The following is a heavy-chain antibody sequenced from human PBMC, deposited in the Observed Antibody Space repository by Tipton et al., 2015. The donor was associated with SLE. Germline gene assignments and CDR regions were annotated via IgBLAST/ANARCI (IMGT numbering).Heavy chain of an antibody. Sequence: TLSLTCTVSGGSISSSSYYWGWIRQPPGKGLEWIGSIYYSGSTYYNPSLKGRVTISVDTSKNQFSLKLSSVTAADTAVYYCARLRNRSYYYGMDVWGQGTTATVSS. V-gene: IGHV4-39*01. CDR3: ARLRNRSYYYGMDV. D-gene: IGHD2/OR15-2a*01. CDR1: GGSISSSSYY. CDR2: IYYSGST. J-gene: IGHJ6*02.